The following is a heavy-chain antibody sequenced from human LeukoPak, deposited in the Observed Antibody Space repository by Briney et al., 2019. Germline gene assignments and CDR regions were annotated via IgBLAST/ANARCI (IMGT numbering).Heavy chain of an antibody. D-gene: IGHD5-24*01. V-gene: IGHV4-59*01. Sequence: SETLSLTCTVSGGSISSYYWSWIRQPPGKGLEWIGYIYYSGSTNYNPSLKSRVTISVDTSKNQFSLKLSSVTAADTAVYYCARVRFRRDGYNYNYYYYMDVWGKGTTVTVSS. J-gene: IGHJ6*03. CDR1: GGSISSYY. CDR2: IYYSGST. CDR3: ARVRFRRDGYNYNYYYYMDV.